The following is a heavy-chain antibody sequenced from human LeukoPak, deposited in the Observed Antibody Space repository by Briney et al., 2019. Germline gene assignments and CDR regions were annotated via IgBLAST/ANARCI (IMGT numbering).Heavy chain of an antibody. CDR3: ARGIRDFWSGLTPPYYFDY. V-gene: IGHV3-30-3*01. D-gene: IGHD3-3*01. CDR2: ISYDGSNK. Sequence: GGSLRLSCAASGFTFSSYAMHWVRQAPGKGLEWVAVISYDGSNKYYADSVKGRFTISRDNSKNTLYLQMNSLRAEDTAVYYAARGIRDFWSGLTPPYYFDYWGQGTLVTVSS. J-gene: IGHJ4*02. CDR1: GFTFSSYA.